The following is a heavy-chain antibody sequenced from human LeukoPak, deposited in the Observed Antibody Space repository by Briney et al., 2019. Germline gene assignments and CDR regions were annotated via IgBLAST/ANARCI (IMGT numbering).Heavy chain of an antibody. CDR3: ARGGIGYGYGLTIDY. CDR2: IWYDGSNK. V-gene: IGHV3-33*08. D-gene: IGHD5-18*01. CDR1: GFTFSSYW. J-gene: IGHJ4*02. Sequence: QSGGSLRLSCAASGFTFSSYWMSWVRQAPGKGLEWVAVIWYDGSNKYYADSVKGRFTISRDNSKNTLYLQMNSLRAEDTAVYYCARGGIGYGYGLTIDYWGQGTLVTVSS.